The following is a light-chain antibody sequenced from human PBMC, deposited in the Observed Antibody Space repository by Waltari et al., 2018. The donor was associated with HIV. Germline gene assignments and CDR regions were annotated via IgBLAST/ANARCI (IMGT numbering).Light chain of an antibody. CDR2: KVT. Sequence: SQFTQPPSVSVSPGQTATITRSGDDMPDHYVYWYPPKPDQAPVLMMYKVTGRPSGVPAGFSGSMSGTTVALTIMGVQQEDEADYYCQSADSDNTYDWVFGGGTKLTVL. CDR3: QSADSDNTYDWV. V-gene: IGLV3-25*03. J-gene: IGLJ3*02. CDR1: DMPDHY.